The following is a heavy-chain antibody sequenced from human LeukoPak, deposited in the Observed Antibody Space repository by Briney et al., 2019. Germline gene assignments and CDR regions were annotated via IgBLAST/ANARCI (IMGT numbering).Heavy chain of an antibody. CDR3: ARLLTGSTSWHIDY. J-gene: IGHJ4*02. V-gene: IGHV4-59*08. CDR1: GGSISSYY. Sequence: SETLSLTCTVSGGSISSYYWSWIRQPPGKGLEWIGDIYYSGSTNYDPSLKSRVTISVDTSKNQFSLKLSSATAADTAVYYCARLLTGSTSWHIDYWGQGTLVTVSS. CDR2: IYYSGST. D-gene: IGHD2-2*01.